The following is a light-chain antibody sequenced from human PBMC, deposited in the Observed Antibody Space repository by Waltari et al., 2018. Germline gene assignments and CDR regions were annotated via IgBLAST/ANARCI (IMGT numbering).Light chain of an antibody. CDR2: QDS. J-gene: IGLJ2*01. Sequence: SYELTQPPSVSVSPGQTASITCSGDKLGDTYACWYQQKPGQSPVLVIYQDSKRPSGIPERFSGSNSGNTATLTISGTQAMDEADYYCQAWDSSNHVVFGGGTKLTVL. V-gene: IGLV3-1*01. CDR1: KLGDTY. CDR3: QAWDSSNHVV.